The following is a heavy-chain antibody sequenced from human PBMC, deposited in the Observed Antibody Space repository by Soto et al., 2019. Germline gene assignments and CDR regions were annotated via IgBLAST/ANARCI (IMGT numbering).Heavy chain of an antibody. V-gene: IGHV1-8*01. Sequence: ASVKVSCKASGYTFTSYDINWVRQATGQGLEWMGWMNPNSGNTGYAQKFQGRVTMTRNTSISTAYMELSSLRSEDTAVYYCAREVSSSSDYYYYMDVWGKGTTVTVSS. CDR1: GYTFTSYD. D-gene: IGHD6-13*01. J-gene: IGHJ6*03. CDR2: MNPNSGNT. CDR3: AREVSSSSDYYYYMDV.